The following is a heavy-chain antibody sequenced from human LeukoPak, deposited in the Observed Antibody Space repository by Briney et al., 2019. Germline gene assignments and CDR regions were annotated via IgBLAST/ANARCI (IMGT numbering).Heavy chain of an antibody. D-gene: IGHD1-26*01. CDR2: IIPLVSTT. J-gene: IGHJ4*02. CDR1: GGISHPYA. CDR3: ARGNGTYTPSNY. Sequence: ASVKVSCKASGGISHPYAIAWVRQAPGQGLEWMGGIIPLVSTTVYARKFQGRVTFTTDEATRTVYMELRSLRSDNTAIYYCARGNGTYTPSNYWGQGTLVTVSS. V-gene: IGHV1-69*05.